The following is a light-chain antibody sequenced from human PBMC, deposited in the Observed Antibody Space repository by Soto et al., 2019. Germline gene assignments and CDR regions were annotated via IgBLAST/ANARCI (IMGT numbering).Light chain of an antibody. CDR3: PVGENSLKGWV. CDR2: YDD. J-gene: IGLJ3*02. V-gene: IGLV1-36*01. CDR1: SSNIGNNA. Sequence: QSVLTQPPSVSEAPRQRVTISCSGSSSNIGNNAVNWYQQCPGKAPKLLIYYDDLLPSGVSDRFSGSKSGTSASLAISGLQAGEGAVYYWPVGENSLKGWVFGG.